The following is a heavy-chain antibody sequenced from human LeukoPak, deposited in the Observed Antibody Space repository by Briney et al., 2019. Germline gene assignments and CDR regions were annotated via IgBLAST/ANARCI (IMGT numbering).Heavy chain of an antibody. CDR1: GYTFTGYY. CDR2: INPNSGGT. Sequence: ASVKVSCKASGYTFTGYYMHWVRRAPGQGLEWMGWINPNSGGTNYAQKFQGRVTMTRDTSISTAYMELSRLRSDDTAVYYCARDPNLRRLGYWFDPWGQGTLVTVSS. CDR3: ARDPNLRRLGYWFDP. V-gene: IGHV1-2*02. D-gene: IGHD6-19*01. J-gene: IGHJ5*02.